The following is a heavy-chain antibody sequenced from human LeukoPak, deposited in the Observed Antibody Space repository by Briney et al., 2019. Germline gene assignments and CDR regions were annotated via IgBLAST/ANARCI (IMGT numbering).Heavy chain of an antibody. CDR3: ARGRGRIFDY. CDR2: INHSGST. V-gene: IGHV4-34*01. J-gene: IGHJ4*02. CDR1: GGSFSGYY. Sequence: SETLSLTCAVYGGSFSGYYWSWIRQPPGKGLEWIGEINHSGSTNYNPSLKGRVTISVDTSKNQFSLKLSSVTAADTAVYYCARGRGRIFDYWGQGTLVTVSS. D-gene: IGHD5-12*01.